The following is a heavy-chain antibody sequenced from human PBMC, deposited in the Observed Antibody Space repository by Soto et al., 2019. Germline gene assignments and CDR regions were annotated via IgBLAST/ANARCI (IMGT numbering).Heavy chain of an antibody. CDR2: ISAYNGNT. Sequence: ASVKVSCKASGYTFTSYGISWVRQAPGQGLEWMGWISAYNGNTNYAQKLQGRVTMTTDTSTSTAYMELRSLRSDDTAVYYCAREGNSSSWYLNSFDPWCPGLLVTLSS. CDR3: AREGNSSSWYLNSFDP. CDR1: GYTFTSYG. J-gene: IGHJ5*02. D-gene: IGHD6-13*01. V-gene: IGHV1-18*01.